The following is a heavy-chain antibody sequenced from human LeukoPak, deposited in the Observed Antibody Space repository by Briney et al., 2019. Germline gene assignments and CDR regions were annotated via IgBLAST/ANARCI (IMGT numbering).Heavy chain of an antibody. Sequence: GGSLRLSCAASGFTFSSNWMHWVRQAPGKGLVWVSRINSDGSSTSYADSVKGRFTISRDNAKSTLYLQMNSLRAEDTAVYYCARDDHPYYFDYWGQGTLVTVSS. CDR1: GFTFSSNW. J-gene: IGHJ4*02. CDR3: ARDDHPYYFDY. V-gene: IGHV3-74*01. CDR2: INSDGSST.